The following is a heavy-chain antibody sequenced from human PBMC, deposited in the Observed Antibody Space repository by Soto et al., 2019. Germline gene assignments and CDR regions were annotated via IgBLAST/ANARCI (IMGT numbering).Heavy chain of an antibody. J-gene: IGHJ4*02. D-gene: IGHD3-22*01. CDR2: IYYSGST. Sequence: QVQLQESGPGLVKPSQTLSLTCTVSGGSISSGDYYWSWIRQPPGKGLEWIGYIYYSGSTYYNPSLKSRVTTSVDTYQNDGALKPSSVTAADTAVYYWASVSDYYDSSGHGFDYWGQGTLVTVSS. V-gene: IGHV4-30-4*01. CDR3: ASVSDYYDSSGHGFDY. CDR1: GGSISSGDYY.